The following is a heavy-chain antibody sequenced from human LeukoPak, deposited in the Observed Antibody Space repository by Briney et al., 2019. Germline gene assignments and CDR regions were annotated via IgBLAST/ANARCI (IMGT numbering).Heavy chain of an antibody. D-gene: IGHD3-22*01. CDR1: GGSISSSSYY. CDR3: ARVVLNYYDSSGYYPDYYGMDV. J-gene: IGHJ6*02. V-gene: IGHV4-39*07. CDR2: IYYSGST. Sequence: SETLSLTCTVSGGSISSSSYYWGWIRQPPGKGLEWIGSIYYSGSTNYNPSLKSRVTISVDTSKNQFSLKLSSVTAADTAVYYCARVVLNYYDSSGYYPDYYGMDVWGQGTTVTVSS.